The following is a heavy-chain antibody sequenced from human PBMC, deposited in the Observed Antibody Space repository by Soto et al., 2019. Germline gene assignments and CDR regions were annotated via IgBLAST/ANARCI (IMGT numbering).Heavy chain of an antibody. Sequence: QVQLVQSGAEVKRPGDSVTVSCKTSGYIFTSYWIHWVRQAPGQGLEWMGLIKPSGGSTTYAQKFQSRVTMTRDTPTSTVYMELRSLKSEDTAVYYCARVEGYSADERDWGQGTLVTVSS. CDR3: ARVEGYSADERD. J-gene: IGHJ4*02. D-gene: IGHD5-12*01. V-gene: IGHV1-46*01. CDR1: GYIFTSYW. CDR2: IKPSGGST.